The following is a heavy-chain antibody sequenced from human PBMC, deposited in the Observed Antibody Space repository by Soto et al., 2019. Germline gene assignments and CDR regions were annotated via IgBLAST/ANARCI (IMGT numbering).Heavy chain of an antibody. D-gene: IGHD6-6*01. Sequence: QVQLVQSGAEVMKPGASVKVSCKASGYTFTRNYIHWVRQAPGQGLEWMGILNPSSGLTSYAQKFQGRPTMTRDTSTSTVYMELSSLRSEDTAMYYCARGLVAPSYYGIDVWGQGTTVTVSS. CDR1: GYTFTRNY. CDR2: LNPSSGLT. CDR3: ARGLVAPSYYGIDV. V-gene: IGHV1-46*01. J-gene: IGHJ6*02.